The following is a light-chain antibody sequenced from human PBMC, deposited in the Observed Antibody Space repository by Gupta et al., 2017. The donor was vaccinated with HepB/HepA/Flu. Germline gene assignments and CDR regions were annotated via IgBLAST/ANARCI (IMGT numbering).Light chain of an antibody. CDR3: SSYTNSSTLYV. V-gene: IGLV2-14*03. J-gene: IGLJ1*01. CDR2: DVT. Sequence: QSALTQPASVSGSPGPSITIPFPGTSSDVGGYNYVSWYQQHPGKAPKLMIFDVTNRPSGVSSRFSGSKSGNTASLTISGLRAEDEADYYCSSYTNSSTLYVFGTGTKVTVL. CDR1: SSDVGGYNY.